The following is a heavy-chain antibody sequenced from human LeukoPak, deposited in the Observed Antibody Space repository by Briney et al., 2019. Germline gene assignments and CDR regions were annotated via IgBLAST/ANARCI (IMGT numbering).Heavy chain of an antibody. CDR2: IYPGVSDT. CDR3: ARQVDIAVAGYDY. D-gene: IGHD6-13*01. J-gene: IGHJ4*02. V-gene: IGHV5-51*01. CDR1: GYSFTSYW. Sequence: GAPLKISCKGSGYSFTSYWIAWVRQLHGKGLEWMGIIYPGVSDTRYSPSFQGQVTISDDKSISTAYLQWSSLKASDTAMYYCARQVDIAVAGYDYWGQGNLITVSS.